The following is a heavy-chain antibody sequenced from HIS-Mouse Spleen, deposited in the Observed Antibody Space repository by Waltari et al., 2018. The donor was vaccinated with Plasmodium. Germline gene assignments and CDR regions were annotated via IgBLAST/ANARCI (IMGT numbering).Heavy chain of an antibody. CDR2: INPNSGGT. CDR3: ARVLGYKAAAGTFVEYFQH. Sequence: SVKDSCQASGSTFTGYYMHWVRQAPGQGLEWMGWINPNSGGTTYAQKFQGRVTITRDTSISTADMELSRLRSDDTAVYYCARVLGYKAAAGTFVEYFQHWGQGTLVTVSS. D-gene: IGHD6-13*01. CDR1: GSTFTGYY. V-gene: IGHV1-2*02. J-gene: IGHJ1*01.